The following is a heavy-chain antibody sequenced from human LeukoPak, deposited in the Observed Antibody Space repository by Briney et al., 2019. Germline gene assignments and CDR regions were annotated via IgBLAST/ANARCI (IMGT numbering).Heavy chain of an antibody. V-gene: IGHV1-46*01. Sequence: GASVKVSCKASGYTSTSYYMHWVRQAPGQGLEWMGIINPSGGSTSYAQKFQGRVTMTRDTSTSTVYMELSSLRSEDTAVYYCARDRSPLWFGESHDAFDIWGQGTMVTVSS. J-gene: IGHJ3*02. D-gene: IGHD3-10*01. CDR1: GYTSTSYY. CDR2: INPSGGST. CDR3: ARDRSPLWFGESHDAFDI.